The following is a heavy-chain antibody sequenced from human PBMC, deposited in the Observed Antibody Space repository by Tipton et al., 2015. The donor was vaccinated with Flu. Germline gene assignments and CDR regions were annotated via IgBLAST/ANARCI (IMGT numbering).Heavy chain of an antibody. V-gene: IGHV5-51*01. D-gene: IGHD3-10*02. CDR1: GYSFTSYW. CDR3: ARLIYYVGDSLSAFDI. Sequence: QLVQSGAEVKEPGESLKISCETSGYSFTSYWIGWVRRMPGKGLEWMGIIYAGGSGSRYSPSFQGQVTMSVDRSVRTAYPQWNSLKASDTAMYYCARLIYYVGDSLSAFDIWGQGTMVTVSS. J-gene: IGHJ3*02. CDR2: IYAGGSGS.